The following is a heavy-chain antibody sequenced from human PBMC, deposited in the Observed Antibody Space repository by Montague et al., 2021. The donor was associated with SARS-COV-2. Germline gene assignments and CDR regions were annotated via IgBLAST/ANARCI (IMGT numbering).Heavy chain of an antibody. J-gene: IGHJ6*02. V-gene: IGHV3-7*01. Sequence: SLRLSCAASGFTFSSYWMSWVRQAPGKGLEWVANIKQDGSEKYYVDSVKGRFTISRDNAKNSLYLQMNSLRAEDTAVYYCARHGLEGANTYYFGLDVWGQGTTVTVSS. CDR2: IKQDGSEK. CDR3: ARHGLEGANTYYFGLDV. D-gene: IGHD1-26*01. CDR1: GFTFSSYW.